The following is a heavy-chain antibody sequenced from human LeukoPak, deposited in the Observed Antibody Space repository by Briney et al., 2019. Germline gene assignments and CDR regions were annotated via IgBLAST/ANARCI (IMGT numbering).Heavy chain of an antibody. CDR3: ARASEGYSYGYEVFPTDY. Sequence: PSETLSLTCTVSGGSISSYYWSWIRQPPGKGLEWIGYIYYSGSTNYNPSLKSRVTISVDTSKNQFSLKLSSVTAADTAVYYCARASEGYSYGYEVFPTDYWGQGTLVTVSS. J-gene: IGHJ4*02. CDR2: IYYSGST. V-gene: IGHV4-59*01. D-gene: IGHD5-18*01. CDR1: GGSISSYY.